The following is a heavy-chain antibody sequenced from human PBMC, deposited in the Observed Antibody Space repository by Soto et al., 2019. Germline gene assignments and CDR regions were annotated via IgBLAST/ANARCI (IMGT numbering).Heavy chain of an antibody. Sequence: GGSLRLSCAASGFTFSSYAMSWVRQAPGKGLEWVSAISGSGGSTYYADSVKGRFTISRDNSKNTLYLQMNSLRAEDTAVYYCAKGNLYSSSSGHFDYWGQGTLVTVSS. D-gene: IGHD6-6*01. CDR2: ISGSGGST. CDR3: AKGNLYSSSSGHFDY. CDR1: GFTFSSYA. V-gene: IGHV3-23*01. J-gene: IGHJ4*02.